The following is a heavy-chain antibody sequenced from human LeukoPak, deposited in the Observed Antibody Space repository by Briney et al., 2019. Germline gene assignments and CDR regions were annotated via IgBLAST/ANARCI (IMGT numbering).Heavy chain of an antibody. CDR3: ANALGGGNTWYYFDC. CDR1: GFTFSNAW. CDR2: LSGSGGSP. Sequence: PGGSLRLSCAASGFTFSNAWMSWVRQAPGKGLEWVSSLSGSGGSPNYANSVKGRFTISRDNSKNTLYLQMNSLRAEDTAVYYCANALGGGNTWYYFDCWGQGTLVTVSS. V-gene: IGHV3-23*01. J-gene: IGHJ4*02. D-gene: IGHD6-13*01.